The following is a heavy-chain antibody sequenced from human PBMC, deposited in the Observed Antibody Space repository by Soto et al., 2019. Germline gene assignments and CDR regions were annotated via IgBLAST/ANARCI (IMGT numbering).Heavy chain of an antibody. CDR3: ARPVYGLLFFGY. CDR1: GYTFTTYA. V-gene: IGHV1-3*01. D-gene: IGHD4-17*01. CDR2: INAANGDT. J-gene: IGHJ4*02. Sequence: GASVKVSCKASGYTFTTYALHWVRQAPGERPEWMGWINAANGDTKYSEKFQGRVTITRDTSATTAYMELRSLRSEDTAVYYCARPVYGLLFFGYWGQGTLVTVSS.